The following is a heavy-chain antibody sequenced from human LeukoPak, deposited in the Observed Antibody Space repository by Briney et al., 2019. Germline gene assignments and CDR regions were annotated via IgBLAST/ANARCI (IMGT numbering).Heavy chain of an antibody. CDR2: ISYDGSNK. D-gene: IGHD4-11*01. CDR1: GFTFSSYA. J-gene: IGHJ4*02. CDR3: AREKYSNYVEALGY. Sequence: VGCLRPSCAASGFTFSSYAMHWVRQAPGKGLEWVAVISYDGSNKYYADSVKGRFTISRDNSKNTLYLQMNSLRAEDTAVYYCAREKYSNYVEALGYWGQGTLVTISS. V-gene: IGHV3-30*04.